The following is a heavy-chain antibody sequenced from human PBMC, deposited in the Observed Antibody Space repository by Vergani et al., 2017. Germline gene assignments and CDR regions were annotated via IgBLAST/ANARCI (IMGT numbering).Heavy chain of an antibody. CDR1: GGSITYGAFY. CDR2: IYYSENK. Sequence: QLQLQESGPGLVKPSETLSLTCTVSGGSITYGAFYWGWIRQSPGKGLEWIGSIYYSENKFYNPSLESRVTLSIDTTKNQFSLKLKSVTAADTAVYYCARGHGYKDEGGMDVWGQGTTVTVSS. CDR3: ARGHGYKDEGGMDV. V-gene: IGHV4-39*01. D-gene: IGHD5-24*01. J-gene: IGHJ6*02.